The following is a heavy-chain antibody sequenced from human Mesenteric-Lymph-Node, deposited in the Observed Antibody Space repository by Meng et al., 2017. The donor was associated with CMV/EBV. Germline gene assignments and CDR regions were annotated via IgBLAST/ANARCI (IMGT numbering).Heavy chain of an antibody. Sequence: GGSLRLSCAASGFTFSSYAMHWVRQAPGKGLEWVAVISYDGSSKYYADSVKGRFTISRDNSKNTLYLQMNSLRAEDTAVYYCARERYCSSTSCYGGLDYWGQGTLVTVSS. J-gene: IGHJ4*02. CDR2: ISYDGSSK. D-gene: IGHD2-2*01. CDR3: ARERYCSSTSCYGGLDY. V-gene: IGHV3-30-3*01. CDR1: GFTFSSYA.